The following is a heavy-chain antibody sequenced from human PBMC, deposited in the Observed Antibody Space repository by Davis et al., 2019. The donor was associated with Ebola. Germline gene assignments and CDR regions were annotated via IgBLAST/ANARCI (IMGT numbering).Heavy chain of an antibody. CDR2: INSDGSST. V-gene: IGHV3-74*01. J-gene: IGHJ6*02. Sequence: HTGGSLRLSCAASGFTFSDYWMHWVRQAPGKGLVWVSRINSDGSSTNYADSVKGRFTISRDNAKNTLYLQMNSLRAEDTAVYYCARDSDLIAAAALDVWGQGTTVTVSS. D-gene: IGHD6-13*01. CDR3: ARDSDLIAAAALDV. CDR1: GFTFSDYW.